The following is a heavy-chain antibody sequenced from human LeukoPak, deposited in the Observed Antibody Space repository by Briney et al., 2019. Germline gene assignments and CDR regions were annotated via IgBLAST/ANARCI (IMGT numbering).Heavy chain of an antibody. CDR3: ATTSTGDYYYYYMDV. J-gene: IGHJ6*03. CDR2: IYYSGST. V-gene: IGHV4-59*01. Sequence: SETLSLTCTVSGGSISSNYWSWIRQPPGPGLGWVGNIYYSGSTNNNPSLTSRVAISVATSKNPFSLNLNPVTAAATAMAFCATTSTGDYYYYYMDVGGKGTTVTVYS. CDR1: GGSISSNY. D-gene: IGHD2-8*02.